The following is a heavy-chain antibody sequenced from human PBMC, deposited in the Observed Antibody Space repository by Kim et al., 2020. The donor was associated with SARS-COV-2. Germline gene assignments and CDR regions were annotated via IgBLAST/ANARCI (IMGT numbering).Heavy chain of an antibody. Sequence: ASVKVSCKASGYTFTSYGISWVRQAPGQGLEWMGWISAYNGNTNYAQKLQGRVTMTTDTSTSTAYMELRSMRSDDTAVYYCARAYYGDVSVDYWGQGTLVPVSP. CDR2: ISAYNGNT. V-gene: IGHV1-18*01. J-gene: IGHJ4*02. CDR3: ARAYYGDVSVDY. CDR1: GYTFTSYG. D-gene: IGHD4-17*01.